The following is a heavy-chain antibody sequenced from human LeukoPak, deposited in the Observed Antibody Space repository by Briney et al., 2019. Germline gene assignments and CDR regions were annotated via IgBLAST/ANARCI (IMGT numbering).Heavy chain of an antibody. V-gene: IGHV4-39*01. CDR2: IYYSGST. J-gene: IGHJ6*03. CDR1: GGSISSSSYY. D-gene: IGHD5/OR15-5a*01. Sequence: SETLSLTCTVSGGSISSSSYYWGWIRQPPGKGLEWLGSIYYSGSTYYNPSLKSRVTISVDTSKNQFSLKLSSVTAADTAVYYCARLGSTLVYYYYMDVWGKGTTVTVSS. CDR3: ARLGSTLVYYYYMDV.